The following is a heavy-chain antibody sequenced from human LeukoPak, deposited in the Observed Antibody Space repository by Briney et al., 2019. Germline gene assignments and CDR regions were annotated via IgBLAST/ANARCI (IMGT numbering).Heavy chain of an antibody. CDR3: AREPYGSGTFDY. V-gene: IGHV4-59*01. CDR1: GGSISSYY. CDR2: IYYSGST. J-gene: IGHJ4*02. Sequence: MSSETLSLTCTVSGGSISSYYWSWIWQPAGRGLEWIGYIYYSGSTNYNPSLKSRVTISVDTSKNQFSLKLSSVTAADTAEYYCAREPYGSGTFDYWGQGTLVTVSA. D-gene: IGHD3-10*01.